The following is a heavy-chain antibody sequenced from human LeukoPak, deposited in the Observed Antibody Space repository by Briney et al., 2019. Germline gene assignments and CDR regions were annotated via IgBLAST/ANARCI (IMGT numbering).Heavy chain of an antibody. CDR3: ARGGGGWYLDY. CDR1: GYSISSGYY. D-gene: IGHD6-19*01. J-gene: IGHJ4*02. V-gene: IGHV4-38-2*02. Sequence: SETLSLTCTVSGYSISSGYYWGWIRQPPGKGLEWIGSIYHSGSTNYNPSLKSRVTISVDTSKNQFSLKLSSVTAADTAVYYCARGGGGWYLDYWGQGTLVTVSS. CDR2: IYHSGST.